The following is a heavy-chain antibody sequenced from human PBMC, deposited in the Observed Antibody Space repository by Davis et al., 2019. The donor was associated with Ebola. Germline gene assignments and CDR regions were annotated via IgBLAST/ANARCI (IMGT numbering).Heavy chain of an antibody. Sequence: GESLKISCAASGFTFSSYGMHWVRQAPGKGLEWVAVISYDGSNKYYADSVKGRFTISRDNAKSTLYLQMNSLRAEDTAVYYCAKGTFWSGYFLARAENYFDYWGQGTLVTVSS. V-gene: IGHV3-30*18. CDR2: ISYDGSNK. CDR3: AKGTFWSGYFLARAENYFDY. CDR1: GFTFSSYG. D-gene: IGHD3-3*01. J-gene: IGHJ4*02.